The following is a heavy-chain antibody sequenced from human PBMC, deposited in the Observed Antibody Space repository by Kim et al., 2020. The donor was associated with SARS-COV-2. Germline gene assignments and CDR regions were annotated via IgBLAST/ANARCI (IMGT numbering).Heavy chain of an antibody. Sequence: IYYADSVKGRFTISRDNAKNSLYLQMYSLRAEDTAVYYCARVFWSGYYDYWGQGTLVTVSS. CDR2: I. V-gene: IGHV3-11*01. D-gene: IGHD3-3*01. J-gene: IGHJ4*02. CDR3: ARVFWSGYYDY.